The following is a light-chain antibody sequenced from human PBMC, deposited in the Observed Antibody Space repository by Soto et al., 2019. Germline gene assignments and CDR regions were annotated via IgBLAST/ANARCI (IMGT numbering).Light chain of an antibody. CDR1: SSNIGAGYD. J-gene: IGLJ2*01. V-gene: IGLV1-40*01. CDR2: GNS. CDR3: QSYDSSLSGDVV. Sequence: QSVLTQPPSVSGAPGQRVTISCTGSSSNIGAGYDVHWYQQLPGTAPKLLIYGNSNRPSGVADRFSGSKSGTSASLATTGLQAEDEADYYCQSYDSSLSGDVVFGGGTKVTVL.